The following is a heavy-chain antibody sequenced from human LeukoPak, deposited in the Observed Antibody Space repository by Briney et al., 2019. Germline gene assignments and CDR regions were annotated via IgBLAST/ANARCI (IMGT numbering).Heavy chain of an antibody. CDR1: GFTFSSYW. CDR3: ARDTGSLSEYFQH. V-gene: IGHV3-7*01. D-gene: IGHD4-17*01. J-gene: IGHJ1*01. CDR2: IKQDGSEK. Sequence: PGGSLRLSCAASGFTFSSYWMSWVRQAPGKGLEWVANIKQDGSEKYYVDSVKGRFTISRDNAKNSLYLQMNSLRAEDTAVYYCARDTGSLSEYFQHWGQGTLVTVSS.